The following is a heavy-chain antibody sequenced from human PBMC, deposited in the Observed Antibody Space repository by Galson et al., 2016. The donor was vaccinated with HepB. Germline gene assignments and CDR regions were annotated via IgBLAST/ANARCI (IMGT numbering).Heavy chain of an antibody. D-gene: IGHD3-9*01. V-gene: IGHV3-11*01. CDR2: ISRSGTPT. Sequence: SLRLSCAASGFIFSDYYMSWIRQAPGKGLEWISFISRSGTPTYYADSVKGRFTISRDNAGNSVNLQMNSLRADDTALYYCARDTKSDILTGFNWLDLWGQGALVTVSS. CDR1: GFIFSDYY. J-gene: IGHJ5*02. CDR3: ARDTKSDILTGFNWLDL.